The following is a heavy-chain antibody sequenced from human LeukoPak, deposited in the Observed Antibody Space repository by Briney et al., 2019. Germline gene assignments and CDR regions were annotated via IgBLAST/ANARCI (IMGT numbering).Heavy chain of an antibody. V-gene: IGHV3-30-3*01. Sequence: HPGRSLRLSCAASGLTYSSYAMLWVRQAPGKALEWVADISYDGSNKYYADSVKGRFTISRDNSKNTLYLQMNSLRAEDTAVYYCARGEAAAGYYYYGMDVWGQGTTVTVSS. CDR1: GLTYSSYA. CDR3: ARGEAAAGYYYYGMDV. CDR2: ISYDGSNK. D-gene: IGHD6-13*01. J-gene: IGHJ6*02.